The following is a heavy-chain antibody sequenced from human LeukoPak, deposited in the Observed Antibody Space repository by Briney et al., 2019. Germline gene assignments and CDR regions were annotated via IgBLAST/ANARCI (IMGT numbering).Heavy chain of an antibody. CDR2: INHSGST. CDR3: ARGQAANVLRYFDWLSRYYFDY. D-gene: IGHD3-9*01. Sequence: SETLSLTCAVYGGSFSGYYWSWIRQPPGKGLEWIGEINHSGSTNYNPSLKSRVTISVDTSKNQFSLKLSSVTAADTAVYYCARGQAANVLRYFDWLSRYYFDYWGQGTLVTVSS. V-gene: IGHV4-34*01. CDR1: GGSFSGYY. J-gene: IGHJ4*02.